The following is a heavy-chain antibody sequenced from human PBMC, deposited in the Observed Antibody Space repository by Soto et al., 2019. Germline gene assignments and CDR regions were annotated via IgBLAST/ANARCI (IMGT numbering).Heavy chain of an antibody. J-gene: IGHJ3*02. CDR2: IIPIFGTA. V-gene: IGHV1-69*13. CDR1: GGTFSSYA. CDR3: AKLVGATSHDAFDI. Sequence: SVKVSCKASGGTFSSYAISWVRQAPGPGLEWMGGIIPIFGTANYAQKFQGRVTITADESTSTAYMELSSLRSEDTAVYYCAKLVGATSHDAFDIWGQGTMVTVSS. D-gene: IGHD1-26*01.